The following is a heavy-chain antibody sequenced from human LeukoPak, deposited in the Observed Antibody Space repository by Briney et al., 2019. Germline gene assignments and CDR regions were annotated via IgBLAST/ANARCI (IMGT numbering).Heavy chain of an antibody. V-gene: IGHV4-39*07. CDR2: IYYSGSA. CDR1: GGSISSYY. D-gene: IGHD5-24*01. CDR3: ASPMAWAHNRRDSDY. J-gene: IGHJ4*02. Sequence: SETLSLTCTVSGGSISSYYWGWIRQPPGKGLEWIGSIYYSGSAYYNPSLKSRVSISVDTSKNQFSLKLRSVTAADTAVYYCASPMAWAHNRRDSDYWGLGTLVAVSS.